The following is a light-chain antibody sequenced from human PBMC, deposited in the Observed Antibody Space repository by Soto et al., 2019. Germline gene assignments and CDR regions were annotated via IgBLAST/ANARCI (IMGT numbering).Light chain of an antibody. CDR3: QQYDDLPIT. CDR1: QSVRSN. V-gene: IGKV3-15*01. J-gene: IGKJ5*01. CDR2: DGS. Sequence: EIEMTQSPATLSVTPGERATLSCRSSQSVRSNLAWYQHKPGQAPRLLIYDGSTRALGIPARFSGSESGTEFTLTIRSLQSEDFAVYSCQQYDDLPITFGQGTRLEIK.